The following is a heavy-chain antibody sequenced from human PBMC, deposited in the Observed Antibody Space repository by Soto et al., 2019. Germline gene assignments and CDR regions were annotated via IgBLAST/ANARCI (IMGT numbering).Heavy chain of an antibody. CDR2: IAYDGSNR. CDR1: GFSISRSA. J-gene: IGHJ5*02. CDR3: PSDLQAGTDNVNWFAP. D-gene: IGHD1-1*01. V-gene: IGHV3-30*04. Sequence: QVQLVESGGGVVQPGRSLRLSCAASGFSISRSAMHWVRQAPGKGLEWVAVIAYDGSNRWYADSAKGRFTISRDNSKNTVYLEMSSLRGEDTAVYYCPSDLQAGTDNVNWFAPWGQGTLVTVSS.